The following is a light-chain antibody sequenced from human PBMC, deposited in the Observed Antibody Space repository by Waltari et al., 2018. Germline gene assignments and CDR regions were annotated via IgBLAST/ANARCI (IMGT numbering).Light chain of an antibody. CDR1: QSISRY. CDR3: QKYGTLPAT. V-gene: IGKV3-20*01. CDR2: DAA. Sequence: EIMLTQSPGILSLSPGDRATISCRASQSISRYLSWYQQKPGQAPRLLIYDAASRATGIPDRFSGSGSGTDFSLTISRLEPEDSAVYYCQKYGTLPATFGQGTKVEIK. J-gene: IGKJ1*01.